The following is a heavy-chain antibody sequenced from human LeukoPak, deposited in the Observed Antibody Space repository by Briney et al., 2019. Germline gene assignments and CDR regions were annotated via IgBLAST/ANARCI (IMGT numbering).Heavy chain of an antibody. V-gene: IGHV5-51*01. Sequence: GESLKISCKGSGYSFTSYWIGWVRQMPGKGLEWMGIIYPGGSDTRYSPSFQGQVTISADKSISTAYLQWSSLKASDTAMYYCARSGYCSSTSCPDAFDIWGQGTMVTVSS. CDR2: IYPGGSDT. CDR3: ARSGYCSSTSCPDAFDI. CDR1: GYSFTSYW. J-gene: IGHJ3*02. D-gene: IGHD2-2*03.